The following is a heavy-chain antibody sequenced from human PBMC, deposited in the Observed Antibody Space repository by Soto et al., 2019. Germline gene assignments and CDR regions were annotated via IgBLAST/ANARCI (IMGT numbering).Heavy chain of an antibody. CDR3: APDLARGPMGRSLES. CDR1: GFSFSDFG. D-gene: IGHD3-10*01. CDR2: ISSDGSNR. V-gene: IGHV3-30*03. Sequence: QVQLVESGGGVVHPGRSLRLSCAASGFSFSDFGFHWVRLAPGKGLKWLALISSDGSNRFYGDSAKGRFTISRDNSANRLYLQMNSLTIEDTAIYYCAPDLARGPMGRSLESWGQGTLVTVSS. J-gene: IGHJ4*02.